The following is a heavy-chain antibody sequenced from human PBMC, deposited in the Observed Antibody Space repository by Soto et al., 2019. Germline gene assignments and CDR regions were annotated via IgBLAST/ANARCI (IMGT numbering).Heavy chain of an antibody. CDR2: ISPYNDYT. D-gene: IGHD3-16*01. CDR1: GYTFIRYG. J-gene: IGHJ6*02. CDR3: ARGGYYDNSWGKLSHYGLDV. V-gene: IGHV1-18*01. Sequence: QVQLAQSANEVKKPGASVRVSCKAAGYTFIRYGIAWVRQAPGQGLEWMGWISPYNDYTVYAQKFQGRVSMTADTSTRTVYMNVRGLNSDDTAVYYGARGGYYDNSWGKLSHYGLDVWGQGTSVSVSS.